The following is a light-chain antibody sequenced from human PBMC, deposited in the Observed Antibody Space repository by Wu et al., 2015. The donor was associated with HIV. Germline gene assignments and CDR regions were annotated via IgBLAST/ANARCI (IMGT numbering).Light chain of an antibody. CDR1: QSVSSN. J-gene: IGKJ2*01. V-gene: IGKV3-15*01. CDR3: QQYGSSPGT. Sequence: VMTQSPVTLSVSPGERATLSCRASQSVSSNLAWYQQKPGQAPRLLIYDASTRATGIPARFSGSGSGTEFTLTIGRMQSEDFAVYYCQQYGSSPGTFGQGTKLEIK. CDR2: DAS.